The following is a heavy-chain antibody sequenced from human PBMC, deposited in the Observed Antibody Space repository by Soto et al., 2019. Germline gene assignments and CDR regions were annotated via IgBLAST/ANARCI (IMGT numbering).Heavy chain of an antibody. CDR1: GFTFSNYA. D-gene: IGHD2-15*01. Sequence: EVQMLESGGGLAQPGGSLRLSCAGTGFTFSNYAMSWVRQAPGKGLEWVSSISGNSGDTHYADSVRGRFTVSRDNSPSTLYLQMNSLRADDTAVYYCEKVRHFTPIAVVPVYFDYWGQGTLVTVSS. CDR3: EKVRHFTPIAVVPVYFDY. J-gene: IGHJ4*02. CDR2: ISGNSGDT. V-gene: IGHV3-23*01.